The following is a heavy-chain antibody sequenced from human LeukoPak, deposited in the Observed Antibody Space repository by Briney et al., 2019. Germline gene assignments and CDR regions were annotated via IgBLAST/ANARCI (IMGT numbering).Heavy chain of an antibody. CDR2: ISSGGDTL. V-gene: IGHV3-48*03. CDR3: ARENLALEY. D-gene: IGHD2-15*01. CDR1: GFTFTSYE. J-gene: IGHJ4*02. Sequence: GGSLRLSCAASGFTFTSYEMNWVRQSPGKGLEWVSYISSGGDTLYYADSVKGRFTISRDNTKNSLYLQMNSLRVEDTAVYYCARENLALEYWGQGTLVTVSS.